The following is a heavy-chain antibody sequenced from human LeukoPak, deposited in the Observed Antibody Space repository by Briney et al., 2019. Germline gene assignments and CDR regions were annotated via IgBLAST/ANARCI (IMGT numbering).Heavy chain of an antibody. CDR1: GFTFSSYA. J-gene: IGHJ4*02. D-gene: IGHD3-9*01. CDR3: AKDQETYYDILTGYYISGY. Sequence: GGSLRLSCAASGFTFSSYAMSWVRQAPGKGLEWVSAISGSGGSTYYADSVKGRFTISRDNSKNTLYLQMNSLRAEGTAVYYCAKDQETYYDILTGYYISGYWGQGTLVTVSS. V-gene: IGHV3-23*01. CDR2: ISGSGGST.